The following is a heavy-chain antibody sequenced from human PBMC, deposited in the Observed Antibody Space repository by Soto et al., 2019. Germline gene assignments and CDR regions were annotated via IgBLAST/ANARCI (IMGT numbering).Heavy chain of an antibody. CDR1: GGSISSGGYS. J-gene: IGHJ4*02. CDR3: ARGMTTVTTLDY. Sequence: QLQLQESGSGLVKPSQTLSLTCAVSGGSISSGGYSWSWIRQPPGQGLEWIGYIYHSGSTYYNPSLKSRVTITLDRSKTQFSLKLSSVTAAETAVYYCARGMTTVTTLDYWGQGTLVTVSS. D-gene: IGHD4-17*01. V-gene: IGHV4-30-2*01. CDR2: IYHSGST.